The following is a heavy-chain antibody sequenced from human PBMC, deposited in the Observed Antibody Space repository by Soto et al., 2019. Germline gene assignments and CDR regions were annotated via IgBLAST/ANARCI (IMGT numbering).Heavy chain of an antibody. CDR2: IRSKANNYAT. CDR1: GFTFSGSA. J-gene: IGHJ6*03. CDR3: SRQASDFWSGKPQYYMDV. V-gene: IGHV3-73*01. D-gene: IGHD3-3*01. Sequence: EVQLVESGGGLVQPGGSLKLSCAASGFTFSGSAMHWVRQASGKGLEWVVRIRSKANNYATAYGASVKGRFTISRDDSKNTAYLQMNGLKTEDTAVYYCSRQASDFWSGKPQYYMDVWGKGTTVTVSS.